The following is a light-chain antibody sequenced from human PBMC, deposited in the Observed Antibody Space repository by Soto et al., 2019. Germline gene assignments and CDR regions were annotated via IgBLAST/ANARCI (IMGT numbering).Light chain of an antibody. CDR3: SSYTSSSTPVV. CDR1: SSDVGGYNY. V-gene: IGLV2-14*01. Sequence: QSALTQPASVSGSPGQSSTISFTGTSSDVGGYNYVSWYQQHPGKAPKLMMYDVSNRPSGVSNRFSGSKSGNTASLTISGLQAEDEADYYCSSYTSSSTPVVFGGGTKLTVL. CDR2: DVS. J-gene: IGLJ2*01.